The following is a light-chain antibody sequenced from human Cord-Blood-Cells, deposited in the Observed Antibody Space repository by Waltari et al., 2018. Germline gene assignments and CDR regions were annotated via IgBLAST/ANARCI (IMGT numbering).Light chain of an antibody. CDR2: RNN. Sequence: QSVLTQPPSASGTPGQRVTISCSGSSSNIGRNSVYWYPQLPGTAPKLLIYRNNQRPSGVPDRFSGSKSGTSASLAISGLRSEDEADYYCAAWDDSLSGPCVVFGGGTKLTVL. CDR1: SSNIGRNS. J-gene: IGLJ2*01. CDR3: AAWDDSLSGPCVV. V-gene: IGLV1-47*01.